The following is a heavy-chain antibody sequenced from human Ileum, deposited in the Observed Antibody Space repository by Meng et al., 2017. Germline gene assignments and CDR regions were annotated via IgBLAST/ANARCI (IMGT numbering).Heavy chain of an antibody. J-gene: IGHJ4*02. Sequence: EVQRLESGGGWVQPGGSVRRSCAAAGFTFSSYAMSGGRQARGKGLEWVGNSTYYADSVKGRFTISRDDSKNTLYLRMNSLRAEDTAVYFCAKNPGYSSGSYYFDYWGQGTLVTVSS. CDR2: GNST. D-gene: IGHD5-18*01. V-gene: IGHV3-23*05. CDR3: AKNPGYSSGSYYFDY. CDR1: GFTFSSYA.